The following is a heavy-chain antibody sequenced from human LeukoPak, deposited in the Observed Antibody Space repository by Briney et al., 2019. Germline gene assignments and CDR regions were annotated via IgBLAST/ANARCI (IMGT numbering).Heavy chain of an antibody. J-gene: IGHJ4*02. CDR3: ARRYFVY. CDR1: GFTFSNYW. V-gene: IGHV3-7*01. Sequence: GGSLRLSCAASGFTFSNYWMSWVRQAPGKGLEWVANIKQDGSEKYYVDSVKGRFTISRDSAKNSLYLQMNSLRAEDTAVYYCARRYFVYWGQGTLVTVSS. D-gene: IGHD1-14*01. CDR2: IKQDGSEK.